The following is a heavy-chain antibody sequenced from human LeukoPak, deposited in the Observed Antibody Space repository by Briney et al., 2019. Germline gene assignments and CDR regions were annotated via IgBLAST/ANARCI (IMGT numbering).Heavy chain of an antibody. J-gene: IGHJ4*02. CDR1: GYTFTDYY. D-gene: IGHD6-19*01. CDR2: INPKTGVT. CDR3: ARGGWYYFDY. V-gene: IGHV1-2*02. Sequence: ASVKVSCKASGYTFTDYYLHWVRQAPGHGLEWMGWINPKTGVTKYAQNFQGRVTMTRDTSISTAYMEVSRLRSDDTAVYYCARGGWYYFDYWGQGTLVTVSS.